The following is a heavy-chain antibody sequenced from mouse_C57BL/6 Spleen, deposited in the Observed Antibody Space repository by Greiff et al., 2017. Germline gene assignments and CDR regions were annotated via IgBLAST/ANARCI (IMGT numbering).Heavy chain of an antibody. CDR1: GYTFTSYW. CDR3: ASGTAQATNAMDY. J-gene: IGHJ4*01. V-gene: IGHV1-52*01. CDR2: IDPSDSET. D-gene: IGHD3-2*02. Sequence: QVQLQQPGAELVRPGSSVKLSCKASGYTFTSYWMHWVKQRPIQGLEWIGNIDPSDSETNYNQKFKDKATLTVDKSSSTAYMQLSSLTSEDSAVYYCASGTAQATNAMDYWGQGTSVTVSS.